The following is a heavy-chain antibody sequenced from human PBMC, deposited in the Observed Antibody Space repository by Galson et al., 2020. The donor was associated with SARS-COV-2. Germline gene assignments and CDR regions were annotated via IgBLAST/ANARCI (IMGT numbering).Heavy chain of an antibody. D-gene: IGHD3-9*01. Sequence: SETLSLTCTVSGGSISSGGYYWSWIRQHPGKGLEWIGYIYYSGSTYYNPSLKSRVTISVDTSKNQFSLKLSSVTAADTAVYYCARDREYYDILTGSKDPNYYYYGMDVWGQGTTVTVSS. CDR2: IYYSGST. V-gene: IGHV4-31*03. CDR3: ARDREYYDILTGSKDPNYYYYGMDV. CDR1: GGSISSGGYY. J-gene: IGHJ6*02.